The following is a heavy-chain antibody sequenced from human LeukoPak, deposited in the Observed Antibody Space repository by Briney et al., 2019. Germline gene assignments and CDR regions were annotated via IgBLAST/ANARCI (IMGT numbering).Heavy chain of an antibody. CDR2: INHSGST. CDR3: ARGPVVDYFDGSGYYYFDS. J-gene: IGHJ4*02. V-gene: IGHV4-34*01. D-gene: IGHD3-22*01. Sequence: SETLSLTCTVSGGSISSYYWSWIRQPPGKGLEWIGEINHSGSTNYNPSLKSRVTISVDTSKHQFSLRLNSVTAADTAVYYCARGPVVDYFDGSGYYYFDSWGQGTPVTVSS. CDR1: GGSISSYY.